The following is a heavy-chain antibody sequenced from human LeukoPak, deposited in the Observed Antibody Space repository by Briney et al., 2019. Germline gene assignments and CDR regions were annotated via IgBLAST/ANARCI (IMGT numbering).Heavy chain of an antibody. CDR3: AKGDSNDPFEH. Sequence: GGSLRLSCTASGFTFSSYGMHWVRQAPGKGLEWVVVRLSDGSNQPYAESVTGRFTIARDNSGNTVFLQMNSMRPEDTAVYHCAKGDSNDPFEHCGLGTLVTVSS. CDR1: GFTFSSYG. D-gene: IGHD3-22*01. J-gene: IGHJ4*02. CDR2: RLSDGSNQ. V-gene: IGHV3-33*06.